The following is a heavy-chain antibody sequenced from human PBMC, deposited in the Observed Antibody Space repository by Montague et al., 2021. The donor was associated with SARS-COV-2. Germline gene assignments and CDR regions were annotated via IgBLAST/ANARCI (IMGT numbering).Heavy chain of an antibody. V-gene: IGHV4-59*11. Sequence: SETLSLTCTVSGGSMSDHYWAWIRQPPGKGLEWLAYINYSGGINSNASLKSRVTMSVDTSKNQFSLKLTSVTAADTAVYYCARAVSVRRAVNWFDPWGQGTLVTVSS. D-gene: IGHD3-10*01. J-gene: IGHJ5*02. CDR1: GGSMSDHY. CDR3: ARAVSVRRAVNWFDP. CDR2: INYSGGI.